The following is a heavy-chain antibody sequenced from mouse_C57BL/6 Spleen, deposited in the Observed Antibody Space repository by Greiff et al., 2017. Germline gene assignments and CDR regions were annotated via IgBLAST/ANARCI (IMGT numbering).Heavy chain of an antibody. CDR3: ARQEGVTTRSYYAMDY. V-gene: IGHV1-80*01. D-gene: IGHD2-2*01. Sequence: VQLQQSGAELVKPGASVKISCKASGYAFSSYWMNWVKQRPGKGLEWIGQIYPGDGDTNYNGKFKGKATLTADKSSSTAYMQLSSLTSEDSAVYFCARQEGVTTRSYYAMDYWGQGTSVTVSS. CDR1: GYAFSSYW. J-gene: IGHJ4*01. CDR2: IYPGDGDT.